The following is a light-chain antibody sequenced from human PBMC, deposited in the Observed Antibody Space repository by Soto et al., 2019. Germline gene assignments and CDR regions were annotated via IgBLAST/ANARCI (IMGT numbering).Light chain of an antibody. J-gene: IGLJ2*01. CDR2: EVS. CDR1: YSDIGGYNF. V-gene: IGLV2-8*01. Sequence: QSVLTQPASVSGSRGQSITISCTGTYSDIGGYNFVSWYQQHPGKAPKFLIYEVSKRPSGVPDRFSGSKSGNTASLTVSGLQTEDEDDYYCSSYGGFNNVLFGGGTKVTVL. CDR3: SSYGGFNNVL.